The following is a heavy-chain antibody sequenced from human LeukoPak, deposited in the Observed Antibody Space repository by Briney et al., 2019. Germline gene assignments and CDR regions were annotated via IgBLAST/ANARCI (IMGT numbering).Heavy chain of an antibody. V-gene: IGHV1-69*13. CDR3: ARFGSSRPNYFDY. CDR2: IIPIFGTA. Sequence: SVKVSCKASGGTFISYAISWVRQAPGQGLEWMGGIIPIFGTANYAQKFQGRVTITADESTSTAYMELSSLRSEDTAVYYCARFGSSRPNYFDYWGQGTLVTVSS. D-gene: IGHD2-2*01. J-gene: IGHJ4*02. CDR1: GGTFISYA.